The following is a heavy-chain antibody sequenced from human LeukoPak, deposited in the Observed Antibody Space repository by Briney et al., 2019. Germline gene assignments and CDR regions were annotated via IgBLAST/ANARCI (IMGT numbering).Heavy chain of an antibody. J-gene: IGHJ4*02. CDR1: GGSISSYY. CDR3: ARGRYSYGQKKSNHFDY. D-gene: IGHD5-18*01. CDR2: IYYSGST. V-gene: IGHV4-59*01. Sequence: PSETLSLTCTVSGGSISSYYWSWIRQPPGKGLEWIGYIYYSGSTYYNPSLKSRVTMSVDTSKNQFSLKLSSVTAADTAVYYCARGRYSYGQKKSNHFDYWGQGTLVTVSS.